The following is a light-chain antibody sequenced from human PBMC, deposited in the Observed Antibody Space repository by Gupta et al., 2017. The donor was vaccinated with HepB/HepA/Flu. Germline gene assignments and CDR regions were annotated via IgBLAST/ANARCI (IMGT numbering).Light chain of an antibody. J-gene: IGLJ2*01. CDR3: SSGTSSSIVI. Sequence: QSALTPPASVSGSPGQSITLSCTGTNNDVGGHNYRSWYQQHPGKAPKLIIYTVTDRPSGVSNRFSGSNSGNTSSLTISGLQPEDEADYYCSSGTSSSIVIFGGGTKLTVL. V-gene: IGLV2-14*03. CDR2: TVT. CDR1: NNDVGGHNY.